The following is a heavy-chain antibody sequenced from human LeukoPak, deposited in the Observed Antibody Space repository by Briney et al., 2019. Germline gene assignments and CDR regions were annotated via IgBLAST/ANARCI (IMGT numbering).Heavy chain of an antibody. CDR2: ISSSGSGT. V-gene: IGHV3-64D*06. CDR1: GFTFSSYA. CDR3: VKGTRPPGGVIDF. D-gene: IGHD2-21*01. Sequence: GGSLTLSCSASGFTFSSYAMHWARQAPGKGLEYVSAISSSGSGTYYADSVKGRFTISRDNSKNTVYLQMSSLSPEDTAVYYCVKGTRPPGGVIDFWGQGTLVTVSS. J-gene: IGHJ4*02.